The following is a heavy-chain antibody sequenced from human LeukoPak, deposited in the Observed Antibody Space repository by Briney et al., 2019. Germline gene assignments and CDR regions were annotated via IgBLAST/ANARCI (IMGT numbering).Heavy chain of an antibody. V-gene: IGHV3-9*03. CDR3: AKDLGQWPATGGFGY. J-gene: IGHJ4*02. CDR1: GFTFDDYA. D-gene: IGHD6-19*01. Sequence: PGGSLRLSCAASGFTFDDYAMHWVRQAPGKGLEWVSGISWNSGSIGYADSVKGRFTISRDNAKNSLYLQINSLRAEDMALYYCAKDLGQWPATGGFGYWGQGTLVTVSS. CDR2: ISWNSGSI.